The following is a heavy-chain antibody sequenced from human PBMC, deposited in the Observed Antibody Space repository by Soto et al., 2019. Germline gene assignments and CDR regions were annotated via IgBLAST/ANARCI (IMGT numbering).Heavy chain of an antibody. V-gene: IGHV4-39*01. CDR3: ARLFAYDFWSGYYPRLYYFDY. D-gene: IGHD3-3*01. Sequence: SETLSLTCTVSAGAISSSSYYWGWIRQPPGKGLEWIGSIYYSGSTYYNPSLKSRVTISVDTSKNQFSLKLSSVTAADTAVYYCARLFAYDFWSGYYPRLYYFDYWGQGTLVTVSS. J-gene: IGHJ4*02. CDR2: IYYSGST. CDR1: AGAISSSSYY.